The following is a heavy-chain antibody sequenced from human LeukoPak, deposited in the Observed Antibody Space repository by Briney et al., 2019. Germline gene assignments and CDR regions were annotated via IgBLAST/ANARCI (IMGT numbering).Heavy chain of an antibody. Sequence: PGGSLRLSCAASGFTFSSYSMNWVRQAPGKGLEWVSSISSSSSYIYYADSVKGRFTISRDNAKNSLYLQMNSLKTEDTAVYYCTTDNTHDPGAFDIWGQGTMVTVSS. CDR3: TTDNTHDPGAFDI. D-gene: IGHD3-16*01. CDR1: GFTFSSYS. V-gene: IGHV3-21*03. CDR2: ISSSSSYI. J-gene: IGHJ3*02.